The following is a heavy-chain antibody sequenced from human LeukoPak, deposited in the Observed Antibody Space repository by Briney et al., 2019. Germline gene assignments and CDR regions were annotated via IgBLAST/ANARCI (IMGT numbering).Heavy chain of an antibody. V-gene: IGHV1-2*02. Sequence: VASVKVSCKASGYTFTGYYMHWVRQAPGQGLEWMGWINPNSGDTNYAQKVQGRVSMTTEQSTSTVFMELRSLRSDDTAVYYCAREGQDCSSTSCRKYYFDYWGQGTLVTVSS. CDR3: AREGQDCSSTSCRKYYFDY. D-gene: IGHD2-2*01. J-gene: IGHJ4*02. CDR2: INPNSGDT. CDR1: GYTFTGYY.